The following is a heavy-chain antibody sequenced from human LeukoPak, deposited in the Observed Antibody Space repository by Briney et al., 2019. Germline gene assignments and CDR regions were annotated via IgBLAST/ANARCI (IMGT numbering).Heavy chain of an antibody. CDR3: ARGPNSNWSGLDL. V-gene: IGHV3-74*01. Sequence: GGSLRLSCTASGFSFSGHWMHWARQLPGKGLVWVSRISPTGSTTSYADSVKGRFTVSRDNAKNTLYLQVNNLRAEDTAVYYCARGPNSNWSGLDLWGQGTLLTVSS. CDR1: GFSFSGHW. D-gene: IGHD6-6*01. J-gene: IGHJ5*02. CDR2: ISPTGSTT.